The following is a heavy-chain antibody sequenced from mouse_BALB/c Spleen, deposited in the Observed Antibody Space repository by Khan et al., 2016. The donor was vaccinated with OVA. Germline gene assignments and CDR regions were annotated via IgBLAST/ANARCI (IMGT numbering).Heavy chain of an antibody. CDR3: ARGDCYYGYFDY. D-gene: IGHD2-3*01. V-gene: IGHV1-77*01. Sequence: QVQLKQSGPELVKPGASVKMSCKASGYTFTYYVITWVKQRTGQGLEWIGEIYPGSDNAYYNERFKGKATLTADKSSNTTHMQLSSLTSEDSAVYFCARGDCYYGYFDYWGQGTTLTVSS. CDR2: IYPGSDNA. CDR1: GYTFTYYV. J-gene: IGHJ2*01.